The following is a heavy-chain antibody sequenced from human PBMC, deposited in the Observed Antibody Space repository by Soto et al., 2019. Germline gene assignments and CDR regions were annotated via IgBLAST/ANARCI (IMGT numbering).Heavy chain of an antibody. D-gene: IGHD5-12*01. Sequence: TLSLPCTVSGGSISSGGYYWSWIRQHPGKGLEWIGYIYYSGSTYYNPSLKSRVTISVDTSKNQFSLKLSSVTAAETAVYYCGRGYSGYHFDYCAQGSLVTGS. V-gene: IGHV4-31*03. J-gene: IGHJ4*02. CDR1: GGSISSGGYY. CDR3: GRGYSGYHFDY. CDR2: IYYSGST.